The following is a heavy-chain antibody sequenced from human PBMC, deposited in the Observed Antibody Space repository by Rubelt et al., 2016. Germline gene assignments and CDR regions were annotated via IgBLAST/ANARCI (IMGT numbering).Heavy chain of an antibody. CDR2: ISSNGGRT. V-gene: IGHV3-23*01. CDR3: ARGLGVGAIPDAFDM. CDR1: GFTFSSYG. D-gene: IGHD1-26*01. Sequence: EVQLLESGGGLVQPGGSLRLSCAASGFTFSSYGMNWVRQAPGKGLEWVSGISSNGGRTYYADSVTGRFTISRDNSKNTLYLQMNSLRVEDTALYFCARGLGVGAIPDAFDMWGQGTMVTVSS. J-gene: IGHJ3*02.